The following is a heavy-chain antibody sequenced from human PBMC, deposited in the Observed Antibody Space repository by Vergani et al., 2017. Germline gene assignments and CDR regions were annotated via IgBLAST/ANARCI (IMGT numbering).Heavy chain of an antibody. Sequence: QVQLVESGGGVVQRGGSLRLSCATSGFTLSNYDMQWIRQGPGKGLEFVAFIQFDGSNQYYADSVKGRFTLSKDFYKNTLYLQMNSLRNDDTATYYCAKRFRCWGIDYWGQGTQVIVSS. D-gene: IGHD3-16*01. CDR1: GFTLSNYD. CDR3: AKRFRCWGIDY. CDR2: IQFDGSNQ. J-gene: IGHJ4*02. V-gene: IGHV3-30*02.